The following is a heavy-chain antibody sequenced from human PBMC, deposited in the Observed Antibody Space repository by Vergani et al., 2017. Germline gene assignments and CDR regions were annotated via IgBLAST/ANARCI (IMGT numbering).Heavy chain of an antibody. CDR2: IIPIFGTA. CDR3: ARHPPFGDSSGYYYPPDY. J-gene: IGHJ4*02. Sequence: QVQLVQSGAEVKKPGSSVKVSCKASGGTFSSYAISWVRQAPGQGLEWMGGIIPIFGTANYAQKVQGRVTITADESTSTDYMELSSLRYEDTAVYYCARHPPFGDSSGYYYPPDYWGQGTLVTVSS. CDR1: GGTFSSYA. D-gene: IGHD3-22*01. V-gene: IGHV1-69*01.